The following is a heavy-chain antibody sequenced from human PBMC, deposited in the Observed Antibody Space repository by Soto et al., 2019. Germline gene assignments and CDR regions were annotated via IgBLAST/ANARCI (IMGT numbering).Heavy chain of an antibody. CDR1: GYTFTSYG. CDR2: ISAYNGNT. J-gene: IGHJ4*02. D-gene: IGHD6-19*01. CDR3: ARDFSGWYGGGYFDY. V-gene: IGHV1-18*01. Sequence: QVQLVQSGAEVKKPGASVKVSCKASGYTFTSYGISWVRQAPGQGLEWMGWISAYNGNTNYAQKLQGRVTMTTDTSTSTDYMELRSLRSDDTAVYYCARDFSGWYGGGYFDYWGQGTLVTVSS.